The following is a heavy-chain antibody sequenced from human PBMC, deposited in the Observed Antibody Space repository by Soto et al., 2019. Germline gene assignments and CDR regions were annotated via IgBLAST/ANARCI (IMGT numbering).Heavy chain of an antibody. V-gene: IGHV1-69*01. Sequence: QVQLVQSGAEVKKPGSSVKVSCKASGGTLSSYAISWVRQAPGQGLEWMGGIIPFFGSADYAQNFQGRVTITADDSTSTAFMELSSLKSEDTAVYYCARSRSISGNTVYYYYYNLDVWGQGTTVTVSS. D-gene: IGHD1-20*01. CDR1: GGTLSSYA. CDR3: ARSRSISGNTVYYYYYNLDV. J-gene: IGHJ6*02. CDR2: IIPFFGSA.